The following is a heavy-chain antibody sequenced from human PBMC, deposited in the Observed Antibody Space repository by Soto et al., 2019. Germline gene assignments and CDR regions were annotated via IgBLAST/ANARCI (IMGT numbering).Heavy chain of an antibody. Sequence: GGSLRLSCAASGFTLSTYAMSWVRQAPGKGLEWVATITSAGEDTFYADSVRGRFTISRDNSRNTLSLRMNSLRVEDTAEYYCAKAGRVVLFGVLSWGQGARVTVSS. J-gene: IGHJ4*02. V-gene: IGHV3-23*01. CDR3: AKAGRVVLFGVLS. CDR1: GFTLSTYA. D-gene: IGHD3-3*01. CDR2: ITSAGEDT.